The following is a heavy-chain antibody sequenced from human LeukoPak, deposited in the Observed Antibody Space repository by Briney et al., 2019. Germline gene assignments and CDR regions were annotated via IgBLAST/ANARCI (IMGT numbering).Heavy chain of an antibody. CDR1: GGTFSTYV. CDR2: IIPVFGTT. CDR3: ARCLGECQLVSWFDP. V-gene: IGHV1-69*05. D-gene: IGHD3-16*01. Sequence: WASVKVSWKASGGTFSTYVITWVRQAPGQGLEWMGGIIPVFGTTNYAQKFHGRVTITTDESMSTAYMELSSLRSEDTAVYYCARCLGECQLVSWFDPWGQGTLVTVSS. J-gene: IGHJ5*02.